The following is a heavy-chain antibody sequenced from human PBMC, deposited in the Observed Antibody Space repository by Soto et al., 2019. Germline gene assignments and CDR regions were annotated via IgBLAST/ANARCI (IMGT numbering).Heavy chain of an antibody. CDR1: GGSISSYY. CDR2: IYYSGST. Sequence: QVQLQESGPGLVKPSETLSLTCTVSGGSISSYYWSWIRQPPGKGLEWIGYIYYSGSTNYNPSLKSRVTISVDTCKNQFYLKLSSVTAADTAVYYCARVGYCSGGSCPDAFDIWGQGTMVTVSS. CDR3: ARVGYCSGGSCPDAFDI. J-gene: IGHJ3*02. D-gene: IGHD2-15*01. V-gene: IGHV4-59*01.